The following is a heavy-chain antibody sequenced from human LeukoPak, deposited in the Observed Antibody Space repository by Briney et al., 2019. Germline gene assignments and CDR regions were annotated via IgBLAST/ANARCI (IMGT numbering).Heavy chain of an antibody. CDR1: GGSISSGGYY. D-gene: IGHD2-2*01. Sequence: SETLSLTCTVSGGSISSGGYYWSWIRQPPGKGLEWIGYIYHSGSTYYNPSLKSRVTISVDRSKNQFSLKLSSVTAADTAVYYCARDRPDCSSTSCYWYFDLWGRGTLVTVSS. CDR3: ARDRPDCSSTSCYWYFDL. CDR2: IYHSGST. J-gene: IGHJ2*01. V-gene: IGHV4-30-2*01.